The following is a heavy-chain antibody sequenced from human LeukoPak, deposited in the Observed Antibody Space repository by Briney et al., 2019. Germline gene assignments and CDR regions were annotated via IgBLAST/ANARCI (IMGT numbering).Heavy chain of an antibody. D-gene: IGHD3-22*01. V-gene: IGHV3-23*01. J-gene: IGHJ4*02. CDR3: ARVEDDDSEDY. Sequence: GGSLRLSCAASGFTFSSYAMSWVRQAPGKGLEWVSAISGSGGSTYYADSVKGRFTISRDNAKNSLYLQMNSLRAEDTAVYYCARVEDDDSEDYWGQGTLVTVSS. CDR2: ISGSGGST. CDR1: GFTFSSYA.